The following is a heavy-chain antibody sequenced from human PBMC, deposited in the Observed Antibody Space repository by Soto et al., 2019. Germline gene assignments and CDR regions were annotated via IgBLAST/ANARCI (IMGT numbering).Heavy chain of an antibody. D-gene: IGHD2-15*01. J-gene: IGHJ4*02. Sequence: PSETLSLTCTVSGGSISSYYWSWIRQPPGKGLEWIGYIYYSGSTNYNPSLKSRVTISVDTSKNQFSLKLSSVTAADTAVYYCARVQYSAWTKSRYFDYWGQGTLVTVSS. CDR3: ARVQYSAWTKSRYFDY. V-gene: IGHV4-59*01. CDR1: GGSISSYY. CDR2: IYYSGST.